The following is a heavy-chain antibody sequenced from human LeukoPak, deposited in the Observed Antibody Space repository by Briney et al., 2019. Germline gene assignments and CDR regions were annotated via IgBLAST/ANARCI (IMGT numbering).Heavy chain of an antibody. Sequence: SETLSLTCTVSGGSISSYYWSWIRQPPGKGLEWIGEINHSGSTYYNPSLKSRVTISVDTSKNQFSLKLTSVTAADTAVYYCARTTEGGYTYGYFYYYYMDVWGKGTTVTISS. CDR3: ARTTEGGYTYGYFYYYYMDV. CDR2: INHSGST. CDR1: GGSISSYY. V-gene: IGHV4-34*01. D-gene: IGHD5-18*01. J-gene: IGHJ6*03.